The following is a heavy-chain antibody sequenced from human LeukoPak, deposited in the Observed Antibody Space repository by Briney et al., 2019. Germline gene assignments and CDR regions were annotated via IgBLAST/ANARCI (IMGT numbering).Heavy chain of an antibody. J-gene: IGHJ6*04. V-gene: IGHV4-30-2*01. CDR1: GGSISSGGYS. CDR2: IYHSGRT. Sequence: SETLSLTCAVSGGSISSGGYSWSWIRPPPGKSLEWFAYIYHSGRTYYNPSLNSRATISVDRSKNQFSLKLSSVTAADKAVYYCGRAAGSLYYYYGMDVWGKGTTVTVSS. CDR3: GRAAGSLYYYYGMDV.